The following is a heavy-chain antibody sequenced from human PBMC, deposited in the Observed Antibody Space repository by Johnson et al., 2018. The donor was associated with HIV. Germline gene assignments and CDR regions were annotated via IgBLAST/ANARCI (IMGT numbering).Heavy chain of an antibody. J-gene: IGHJ3*01. CDR2: IYSGGST. Sequence: SGGSLRLSCAASGFTVSSNYMSWVRQAPGKGLEWVSVIYSGGSTYYADSVKGRFTISRDNSKNTLYLQMNRLRSEDTAVYYCARDRARDAFDVWGQGTMVTVSS. V-gene: IGHV3-66*02. CDR1: GFTVSSNY. CDR3: ARDRARDAFDV.